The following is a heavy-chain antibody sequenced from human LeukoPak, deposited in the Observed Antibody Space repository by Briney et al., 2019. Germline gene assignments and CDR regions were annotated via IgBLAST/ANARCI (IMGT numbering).Heavy chain of an antibody. CDR1: GLTVSTHY. Sequence: GGSLRLSFAASGLTVSTHYMSWVRQAPGKGLEWVSVIYSGGTTYYADSVNGRFTMSRDNSKNTLYLQMNDLSAEDTAVYYCCSGTWYWGPGTLVTVSS. V-gene: IGHV3-53*01. CDR2: IYSGGTT. J-gene: IGHJ4*02. D-gene: IGHD1-26*01. CDR3: CSGTWY.